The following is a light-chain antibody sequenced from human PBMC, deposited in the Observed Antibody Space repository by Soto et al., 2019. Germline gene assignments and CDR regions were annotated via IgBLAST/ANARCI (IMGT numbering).Light chain of an antibody. V-gene: IGLV2-14*01. Sequence: QSALTPPASVSGSPGQSITISCTGTSSDVGGYDYVSWYQLHPGKAPKLMVFEVSNRPSGVSYRFSGSKSGNTASLTISGLQAEDEADYFCSSYSISTAYLFGTGTKVTVL. J-gene: IGLJ1*01. CDR2: EVS. CDR1: SSDVGGYDY. CDR3: SSYSISTAYL.